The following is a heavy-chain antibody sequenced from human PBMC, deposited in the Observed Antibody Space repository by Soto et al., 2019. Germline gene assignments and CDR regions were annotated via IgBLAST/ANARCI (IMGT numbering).Heavy chain of an antibody. V-gene: IGHV4-30-4*01. D-gene: IGHD3-22*01. CDR2: IYYSGST. CDR1: GGSISSGDYY. Sequence: QVQLQESGPGLVKPSQTLSLTCTVSGGSISSGDYYWSWIRQPPGKGLEWIGYIYYSGSTYYNPSLQSRVTISVDTSKNQFSLKLSSVSVADTAVYYCARARYDSSGYKYFQHWGQGTLVTVSS. J-gene: IGHJ1*01. CDR3: ARARYDSSGYKYFQH.